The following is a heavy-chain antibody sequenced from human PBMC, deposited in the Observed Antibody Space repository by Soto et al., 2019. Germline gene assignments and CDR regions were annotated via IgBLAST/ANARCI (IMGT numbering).Heavy chain of an antibody. Sequence: QVQLVQSGAEVKKPGASVKVSCKASGYTFTSYGISWVRQAPGQGLEWMGWISANNGNTNYAQKFQGRVTMTTDTSTSTAYTELRSLRPDDTAVYYCANFAHGLYNYGHFPLRYWGQGTLVTVSS. CDR2: ISANNGNT. D-gene: IGHD5-18*01. J-gene: IGHJ4*02. V-gene: IGHV1-18*01. CDR1: GYTFTSYG. CDR3: ANFAHGLYNYGHFPLRY.